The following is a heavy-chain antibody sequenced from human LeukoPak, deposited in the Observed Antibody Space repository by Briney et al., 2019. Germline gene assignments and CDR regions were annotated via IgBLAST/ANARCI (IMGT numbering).Heavy chain of an antibody. Sequence: ASVKVSCKASGYTFTIYGISWVRHAPGQGLEWMGWISAYNGNTNYAQKLQGRVTMTTDTSTSTAYMELRSLRSDDTAVYYCARGGAIKNYYYYYMDVWGKGTTVTVSS. V-gene: IGHV1-18*01. CDR3: ARGGAIKNYYYYYMDV. CDR1: GYTFTIYG. CDR2: ISAYNGNT. D-gene: IGHD5-12*01. J-gene: IGHJ6*03.